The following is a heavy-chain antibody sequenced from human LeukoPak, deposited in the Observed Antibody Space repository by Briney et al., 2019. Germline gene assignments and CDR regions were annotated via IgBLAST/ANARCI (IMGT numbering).Heavy chain of an antibody. J-gene: IGHJ4*02. CDR2: INHSGST. D-gene: IGHD5-18*01. CDR3: ANSPGDTAMVVTDY. CDR1: GGSFSGYY. V-gene: IGHV4-34*01. Sequence: SETLSLTCAVYGGSFSGYYRSWIRQPPGKGLEWIGEINHSGSTNYNPSLKSRVTISVDTSKNQFSLKLSSVTAADTAVYYCANSPGDTAMVVTDYWGQGTLVTVSS.